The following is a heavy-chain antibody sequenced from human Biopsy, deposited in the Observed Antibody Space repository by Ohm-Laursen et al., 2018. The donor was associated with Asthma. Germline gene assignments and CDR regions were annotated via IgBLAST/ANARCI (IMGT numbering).Heavy chain of an antibody. CDR1: GFTFSSYG. CDR2: MSYDGSIK. CDR3: ARDVDLRSVY. Sequence: SSLRLSCTATGFTFSSYGMDWVRQAPGKGLEWVALMSYDGSIKDYADSVKGRFTISRDNGKNSLYLQMNSLRAEDTAVYYCARDVDLRSVYWGQGTLVTVSS. V-gene: IGHV3-33*05. D-gene: IGHD2-15*01. J-gene: IGHJ4*02.